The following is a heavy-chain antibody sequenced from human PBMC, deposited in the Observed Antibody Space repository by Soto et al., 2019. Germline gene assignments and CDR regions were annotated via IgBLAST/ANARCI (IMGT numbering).Heavy chain of an antibody. CDR1: GGSIISGY. J-gene: IGHJ4*02. CDR3: AGLRGYAGSPIDY. CDR2: ISYSGNT. V-gene: IGHV4-59*01. D-gene: IGHD2-15*01. Sequence: NPSETLSLTCTVSGGSIISGYWSWIRQPPGKGLEWIGYISYSGNTNYNPSLKSRVTMSVDTPKNQFSLRLSSVTTADTAVYYCAGLRGYAGSPIDYWGQGTLVTVS.